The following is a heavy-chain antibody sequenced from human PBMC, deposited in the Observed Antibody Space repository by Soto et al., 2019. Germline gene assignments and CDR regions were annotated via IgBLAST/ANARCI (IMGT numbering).Heavy chain of an antibody. CDR2: INPNSGGT. Sequence: ASVKVSCKASGYTFTGYYMHWVRQAPGQGLEWMGWINPNSGGTNYAQKFQGWVTMTRDTSISTAYMELSRLRSDDTAVYYCARGDWLSKEHYSYYGMEVWGQGTTVTVS. J-gene: IGHJ6*01. V-gene: IGHV1-2*04. CDR1: GYTFTGYY. D-gene: IGHD3-9*01. CDR3: ARGDWLSKEHYSYYGMEV.